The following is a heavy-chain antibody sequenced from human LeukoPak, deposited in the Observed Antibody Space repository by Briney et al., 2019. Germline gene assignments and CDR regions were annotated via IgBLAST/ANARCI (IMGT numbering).Heavy chain of an antibody. CDR2: IYTSGST. CDR3: ARRVLDPNYLHFDY. D-gene: IGHD3/OR15-3a*01. CDR1: GGSISSGSYY. Sequence: ASETLSLTCTVSGGSISSGSYYWSWIRQPAGKGLEWIGRIYTSGSTNYNPSLKSRVTISVDTSKNQFSLKLSSVTAADTAVYYCARRVLDPNYLHFDYWGQGTLVTVSS. J-gene: IGHJ4*02. V-gene: IGHV4-61*02.